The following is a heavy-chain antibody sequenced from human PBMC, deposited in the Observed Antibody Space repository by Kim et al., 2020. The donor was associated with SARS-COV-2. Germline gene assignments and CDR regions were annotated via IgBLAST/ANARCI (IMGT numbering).Heavy chain of an antibody. Sequence: GGSLRLSCAASGFTFGDYAMHWVRQAPGKGLEWVSGIRWNSGSIGYADSVKGRFTISRDNAKNSLYLQMNSLRAEDTALYYCAKSSSIAALLMNWFDPWGQGTLVTVSS. J-gene: IGHJ5*02. CDR1: GFTFGDYA. CDR2: IRWNSGSI. D-gene: IGHD6-6*01. V-gene: IGHV3-9*01. CDR3: AKSSSIAALLMNWFDP.